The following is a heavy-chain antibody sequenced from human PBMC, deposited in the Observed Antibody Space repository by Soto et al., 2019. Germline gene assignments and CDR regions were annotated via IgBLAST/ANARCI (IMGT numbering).Heavy chain of an antibody. D-gene: IGHD3-9*01. CDR1: GFTFSSYS. J-gene: IGHJ4*02. CDR3: ARDSFDHFDY. V-gene: IGHV3-21*01. CDR2: ISSSSSYI. Sequence: GGSLRLSCAASGFTFSSYSMNWVRQAPGKGLEWVSSISSSSSYIYYADSVKGRFTISRDNAKNSQYLQMNSLRAEDTAVYYCARDSFDHFDYWGQGTLVTVSS.